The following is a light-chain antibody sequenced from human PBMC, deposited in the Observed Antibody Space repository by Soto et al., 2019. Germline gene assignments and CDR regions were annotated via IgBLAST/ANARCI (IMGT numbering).Light chain of an antibody. V-gene: IGKV1-39*01. CDR3: QQSYITPFT. Sequence: DIQMTQSPSSLSASEGDRVTITCRASQSISDFLNWYQQKPGKAPKLLIYAASSLQSGVPSRFTATASVSDFTLTINSLQPEDFATYYCQQSYITPFTFGPGNTVDIK. J-gene: IGKJ3*01. CDR2: AAS. CDR1: QSISDF.